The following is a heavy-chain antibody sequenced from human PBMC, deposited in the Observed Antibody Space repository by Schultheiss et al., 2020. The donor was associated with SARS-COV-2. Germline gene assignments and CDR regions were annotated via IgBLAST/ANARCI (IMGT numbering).Heavy chain of an antibody. D-gene: IGHD3-3*01. CDR2: IYWNDDK. J-gene: IGHJ6*03. CDR3: ARIDFWSGYYYYYYYYMDV. Sequence: SGPTLVKPTQTLTLTCTFSGFSLSTSGVGVGWIRQPPGKALEWLALIYWNDDKRYSPSLKSRLTISKDTSKSQVVLTMTNMDPVDTATYYCARIDFWSGYYYYYYYYMDVWGKGTTVTVSS. CDR1: GFSLSTSGVG. V-gene: IGHV2-5*01.